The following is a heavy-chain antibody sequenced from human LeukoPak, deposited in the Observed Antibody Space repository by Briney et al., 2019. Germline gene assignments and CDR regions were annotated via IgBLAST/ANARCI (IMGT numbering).Heavy chain of an antibody. CDR3: ARHVRVARYDFWSGYYTSYFDY. CDR1: GGSISSGSYY. J-gene: IGHJ4*02. CDR2: IYTSGST. Sequence: PSETLSLTCTVSGGSISSGSYYWSWIRQPAGKGLEWIGRIYTSGSTNYNPSLKSRVTISVDTSKNQFSLKLSSVTAADTAVYYCARHVRVARYDFWSGYYTSYFDYWGQGTLVTVSS. D-gene: IGHD3-3*01. V-gene: IGHV4-61*02.